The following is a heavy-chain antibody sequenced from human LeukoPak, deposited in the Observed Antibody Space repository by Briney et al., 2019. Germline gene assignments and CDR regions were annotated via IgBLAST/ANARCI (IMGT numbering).Heavy chain of an antibody. J-gene: IGHJ4*02. V-gene: IGHV1-69*13. CDR1: GGTFSSYA. Sequence: SVKVSCKASGGTFSSYAIIWVRQAPGQGLEWMGGIIPIFGTANYAQKFQGRVTITADESTSTAYIELSSLRSEDTAVYYCARDGILPHGTEAFDYWGRGTLVTVSS. D-gene: IGHD1-1*01. CDR2: IIPIFGTA. CDR3: ARDGILPHGTEAFDY.